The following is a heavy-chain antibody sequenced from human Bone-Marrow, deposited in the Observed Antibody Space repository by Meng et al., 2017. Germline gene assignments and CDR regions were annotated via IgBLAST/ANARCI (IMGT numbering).Heavy chain of an antibody. V-gene: IGHV4-4*02. Sequence: PESGPGLVKPSGTLSLTCAVSGCSISSSNWWSWVRQPPGKGLEWIGEIYQSGSTNYNPSLKSRVTISVDKSKNQFSLKLSSVTAADTAVYYCARGQYFSWWELLPAFWFDPWGQGTLVTVSS. J-gene: IGHJ5*02. D-gene: IGHD1-26*01. CDR1: GCSISSSNW. CDR2: IYQSGST. CDR3: ARGQYFSWWELLPAFWFDP.